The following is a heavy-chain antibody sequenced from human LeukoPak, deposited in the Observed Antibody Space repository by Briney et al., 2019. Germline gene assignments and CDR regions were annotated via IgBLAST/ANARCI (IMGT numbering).Heavy chain of an antibody. D-gene: IGHD3-16*01. V-gene: IGHV4-59*11. CDR1: GGSISAHY. J-gene: IGHJ6*03. CDR2: VYYTGTT. Sequence: KPSETLSLTRTVSGGSISAHYWSWIRQPPGKGLEYIGDVYYTGTTNYNPSLKSRVTISMDTSKNQFSLRLTSVTAADTAVYYCAKFGDYPVHVSYSYYYLDVWGEGTTVTVSS. CDR3: AKFGDYPVHVSYSYYYLDV.